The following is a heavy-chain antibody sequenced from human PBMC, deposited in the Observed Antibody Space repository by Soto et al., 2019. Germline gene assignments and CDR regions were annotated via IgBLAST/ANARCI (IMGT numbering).Heavy chain of an antibody. D-gene: IGHD3-10*01. CDR3: ARVTMVRGVIILPMRFDP. V-gene: IGHV4-39*07. J-gene: IGHJ5*02. Sequence: PSETLSLTCTVSNGSISSGPYSWGWIRQPPGEGLEWIGTFHLSERTYYNPSLESRVTISVDKSKNQFSLKVSSVTAADTAVYYCARVTMVRGVIILPMRFDPWGQGTLVTVSS. CDR1: NGSISSGPYS. CDR2: FHLSERT.